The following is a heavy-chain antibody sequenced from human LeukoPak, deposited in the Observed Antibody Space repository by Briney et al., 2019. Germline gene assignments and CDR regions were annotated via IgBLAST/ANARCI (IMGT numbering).Heavy chain of an antibody. CDR2: INHSGST. V-gene: IGHV4-34*01. Sequence: SETPSLTRAVYGGSFSGYYWSWIRQPPGKGLEWIGEINHSGSTNYNPSLKSRVTISVDTSKNQFSLKLSSVTAADTAVYYCARRQIYDYWGQGTLVTVSS. CDR3: ARRQIYDY. CDR1: GGSFSGYY. J-gene: IGHJ4*02.